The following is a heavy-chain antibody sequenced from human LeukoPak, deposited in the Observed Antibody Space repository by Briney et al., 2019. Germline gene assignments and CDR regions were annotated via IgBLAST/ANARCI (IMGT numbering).Heavy chain of an antibody. D-gene: IGHD2-21*02. CDR1: GFTFSSYE. J-gene: IGHJ4*02. CDR3: AKDSHIVVVTAIDY. V-gene: IGHV3-48*03. Sequence: GGSLRLSCAASGFTFSSYEMNWVRQAPGKGLEWVSYISSSGSTIYYADSVKGRFTISRDNSKNTLYLQMNSLRAEDTAVYYCAKDSHIVVVTAIDYWGQGTLVTVSS. CDR2: ISSSGSTI.